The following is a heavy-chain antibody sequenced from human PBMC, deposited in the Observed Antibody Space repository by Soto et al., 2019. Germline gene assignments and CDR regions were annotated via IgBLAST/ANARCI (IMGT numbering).Heavy chain of an antibody. CDR1: GYIFTKYY. CDR2: INPSDGTT. V-gene: IGHV1-46*03. D-gene: IGHD2-2*01. Sequence: GASVKVSCKASGYIFTKYYMHWVRQAPGQGLEWLGVINPSDGTTAYSPKFQGRVTMTRDTPTTTVYLELRSLTSEDTGVYFCASHCSIRCSEWSDPWGQGTLVTVSS. CDR3: ASHCSIRCSEWSDP. J-gene: IGHJ5*02.